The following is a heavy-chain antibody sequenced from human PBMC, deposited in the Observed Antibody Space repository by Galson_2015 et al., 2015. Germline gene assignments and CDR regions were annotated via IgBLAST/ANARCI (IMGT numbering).Heavy chain of an antibody. CDR3: ARDPGYCSSTSCYAHWFDP. J-gene: IGHJ5*02. CDR2: ISYDGSNK. CDR1: GFTFSSYA. Sequence: SLRLSCAASGFTFSSYAMHWVRQAPGEGLEWVAVISYDGSNKYYADSVKGRFTISRDNSKNTLYLQMNSLRAEDTAVYYCARDPGYCSSTSCYAHWFDPWGQGTLVTVSS. D-gene: IGHD2-2*01. V-gene: IGHV3-30-3*01.